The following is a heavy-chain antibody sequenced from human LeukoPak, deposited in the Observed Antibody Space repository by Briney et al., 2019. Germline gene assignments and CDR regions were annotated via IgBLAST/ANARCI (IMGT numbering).Heavy chain of an antibody. CDR2: IKLDGSEK. V-gene: IGHV3-7*03. Sequence: GGSLRLSCVASGFTFGKYWMSWVRQAPGKGLEWVANIKLDGSEKNYVDSVKGRFTISRDNTKNSLYLQMNSLRAEDTAVYYCARWGPYDILTGRINWGQGTLVTVSS. D-gene: IGHD3-9*01. J-gene: IGHJ4*02. CDR3: ARWGPYDILTGRIN. CDR1: GFTFGKYW.